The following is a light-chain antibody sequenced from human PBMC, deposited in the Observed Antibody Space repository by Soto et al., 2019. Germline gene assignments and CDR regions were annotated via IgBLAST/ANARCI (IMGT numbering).Light chain of an antibody. J-gene: IGKJ4*01. CDR3: QQREDWPRT. Sequence: EIVLTQSPAILSLSPGERATLSCRASQSVGDYLGWYQQKPGQAPRLLIYDACQRATGVPARFSARGSGTDFTLTISSLEPEDFAIYYCQQREDWPRTFGGGTRVEFK. CDR1: QSVGDY. CDR2: DAC. V-gene: IGKV3-11*01.